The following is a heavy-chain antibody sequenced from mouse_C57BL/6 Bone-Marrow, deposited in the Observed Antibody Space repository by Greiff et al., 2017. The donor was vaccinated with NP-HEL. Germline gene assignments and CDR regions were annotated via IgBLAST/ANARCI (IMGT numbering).Heavy chain of an antibody. V-gene: IGHV1-69*01. CDR3: ARWVIGGWFAY. D-gene: IGHD2-1*01. J-gene: IGHJ3*01. CDR1: GYTFTSYW. CDR2: IDPSDSYT. Sequence: QVQLQQSGAELVMPGASVKLSCKASGYTFTSYWMHWVKQRPGQGLEWIGEIDPSDSYTNYNQKFKGKSTLTVDKSSSTAYMQLSSLTSEDSAVYYCARWVIGGWFAYWGQGTLVTVSA.